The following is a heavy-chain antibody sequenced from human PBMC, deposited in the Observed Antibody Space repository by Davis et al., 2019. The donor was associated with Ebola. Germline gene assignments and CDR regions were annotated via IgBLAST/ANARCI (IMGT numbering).Heavy chain of an antibody. D-gene: IGHD5-18*01. V-gene: IGHV3-74*01. J-gene: IGHJ4*02. CDR1: GFTFSSYW. CDR3: ARQNSYGFDY. CDR2: INPDGKST. Sequence: GESLKISCAASGFTFSSYWMHWVRQAPGKGLVWVSRINPDGKSTTYADSVKGRFTISRDNARNTLFLQMNSLRVEDTAVYYCARQNSYGFDYWGQGTLVTVSS.